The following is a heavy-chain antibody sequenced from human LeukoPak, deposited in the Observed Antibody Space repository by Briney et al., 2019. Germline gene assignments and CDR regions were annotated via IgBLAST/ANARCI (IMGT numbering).Heavy chain of an antibody. Sequence: PSETLSLTCTVSGGSISSYYWSWIRQPPGKGLEWIGYIYYSGSTKYNPSLKSRVTMSVDTSKNQFSLKLSSVTAADTAVYYCARRLAVAGTVVDYGMDVWGQGTTVTVSS. D-gene: IGHD6-19*01. CDR1: GGSISSYY. J-gene: IGHJ6*02. CDR3: ARRLAVAGTVVDYGMDV. CDR2: IYYSGST. V-gene: IGHV4-59*08.